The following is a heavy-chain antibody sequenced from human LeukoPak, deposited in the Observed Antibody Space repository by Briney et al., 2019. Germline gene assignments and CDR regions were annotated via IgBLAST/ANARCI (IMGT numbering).Heavy chain of an antibody. D-gene: IGHD3-22*01. CDR1: GGSMNNYY. Sequence: SETLSLTCTVSGGSMNNYYWTWIRQPPGKGLEWIGYIYYGGSTNYNPSLKSRVTISVDTSKNQFSLKLSSVTAADTAVYYCARGKTYYDISKDAFDIWGQGTMVTVSS. V-gene: IGHV4-59*01. CDR3: ARGKTYYDISKDAFDI. J-gene: IGHJ3*02. CDR2: IYYGGST.